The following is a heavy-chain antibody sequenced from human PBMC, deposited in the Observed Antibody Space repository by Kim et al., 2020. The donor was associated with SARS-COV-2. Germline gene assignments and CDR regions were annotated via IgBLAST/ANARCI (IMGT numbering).Heavy chain of an antibody. J-gene: IGHJ4*02. CDR3: MKGEWGWIWDH. Sequence: GGSLRLSCTTSGFTFTGYAMSWVRQAPGKGLEWVSCIDGSDGTTYYVDSVKGRFTISRDNSTNTLYLQMNSPRGDDTAVYDCMKGEWGWIWDHWGRGPRVTFSS. CDR2: IDGSDGTT. CDR1: GFTFTGYA. V-gene: IGHV3-23*01. D-gene: IGHD2-2*03.